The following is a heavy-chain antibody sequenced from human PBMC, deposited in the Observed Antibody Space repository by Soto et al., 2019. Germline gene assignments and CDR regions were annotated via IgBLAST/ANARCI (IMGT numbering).Heavy chain of an antibody. CDR1: GGTFSSYA. D-gene: IGHD3-22*01. CDR2: IIPIFGTA. Sequence: ASVKVSCKASGGTFSSYAISWVRQAPGQGLEWMGGIIPIFGTANYAQKFQGRVTITADESTSTAYMELSSLRSEDTAVYYCARGYYDSSGYYYPFGYYGMDVWGQGTTVTVSS. J-gene: IGHJ6*02. V-gene: IGHV1-69*13. CDR3: ARGYYDSSGYYYPFGYYGMDV.